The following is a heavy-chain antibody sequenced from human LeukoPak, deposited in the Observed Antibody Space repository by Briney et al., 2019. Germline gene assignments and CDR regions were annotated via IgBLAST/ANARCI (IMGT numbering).Heavy chain of an antibody. CDR3: ARASGPVDY. Sequence: GGSLRLSCAASGFSSTNYALCWVRKAAGQGLERVSAISGSGGNTYYADSVKGLFTNAKDNSKNTLYLQMNSQRAEDTAEYNWARASGPVDYWGQGTLVTVSS. CDR2: ISGSGGNT. CDR1: GFSSTNYA. J-gene: IGHJ4*02. V-gene: IGHV3-23*01.